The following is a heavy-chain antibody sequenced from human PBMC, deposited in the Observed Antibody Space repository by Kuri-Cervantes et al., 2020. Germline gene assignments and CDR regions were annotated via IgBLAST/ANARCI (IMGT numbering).Heavy chain of an antibody. CDR3: ARVYCSSTSCYGAYYYYDMDV. Sequence: GESLKISCAASGFTFSSYGMHWVRQAPGKGLEWVAVISYDGSNKYYADSVKGRFTISRDNSKNTLYLQMNSLRAEDTAVYYCARVYCSSTSCYGAYYYYDMDVWGQGTTVTVSS. D-gene: IGHD2-2*01. V-gene: IGHV3-30*03. CDR1: GFTFSSYG. CDR2: ISYDGSNK. J-gene: IGHJ6*02.